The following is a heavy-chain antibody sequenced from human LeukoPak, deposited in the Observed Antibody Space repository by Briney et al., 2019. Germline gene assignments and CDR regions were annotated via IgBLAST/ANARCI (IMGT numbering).Heavy chain of an antibody. Sequence: SDTLSLTRAVYGGPFSGYYWSWIRQPPGKGLEWIGEINHSGSTNYNPSLKSRVTISVDTSKNQFSLSLSSVTAADTAVYYCARSDGYGLIGIWGQGTMVTVSS. D-gene: IGHD3-10*01. V-gene: IGHV4-34*01. CDR2: INHSGST. CDR3: ARSDGYGLIGI. CDR1: GGPFSGYY. J-gene: IGHJ3*02.